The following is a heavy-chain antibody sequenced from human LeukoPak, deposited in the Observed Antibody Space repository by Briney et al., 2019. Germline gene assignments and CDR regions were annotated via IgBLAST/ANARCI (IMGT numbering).Heavy chain of an antibody. CDR3: AKDGHIAAAGTHFDY. V-gene: IGHV3-23*01. Sequence: GGSLRLSCAASGFTFSSYAVSWVRQAPGKGLEWVSAISGSGGSTYYADSVKGRFTISRDNSKNTLYLQMNSLRAEDTAVYYCAKDGHIAAAGTHFDYWGQGTLVTVSS. CDR2: ISGSGGST. CDR1: GFTFSSYA. D-gene: IGHD6-13*01. J-gene: IGHJ4*02.